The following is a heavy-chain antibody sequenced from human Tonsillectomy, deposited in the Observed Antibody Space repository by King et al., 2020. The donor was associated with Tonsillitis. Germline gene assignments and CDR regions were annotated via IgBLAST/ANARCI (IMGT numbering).Heavy chain of an antibody. D-gene: IGHD6-6*01. J-gene: IGHJ4*02. Sequence: RDSSKNTLYLQMNSLRAEDTAMYYCARGGGSSAGFDYWGQGTLVTVSS. V-gene: IGHV3-30*07. CDR3: ARGGGSSAGFDY.